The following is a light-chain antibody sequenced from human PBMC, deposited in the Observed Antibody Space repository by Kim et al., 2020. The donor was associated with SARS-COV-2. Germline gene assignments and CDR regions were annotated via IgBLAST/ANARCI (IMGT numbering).Light chain of an antibody. J-gene: IGLJ2*01. Sequence: GQRVTISCSGSSSNIGNNYVSWYQQLPGTAPKLLIYDNNQRPSGIPDRFSGSKSGTSATLGITGLQTGDGADYYCATWDAGRETVVFGGGTQLTVL. V-gene: IGLV1-51*01. CDR2: DNN. CDR1: SSNIGNNY. CDR3: ATWDAGRETVV.